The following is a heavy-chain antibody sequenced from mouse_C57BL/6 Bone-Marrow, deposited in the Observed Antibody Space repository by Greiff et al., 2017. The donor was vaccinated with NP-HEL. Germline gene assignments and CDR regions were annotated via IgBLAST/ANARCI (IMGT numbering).Heavy chain of an antibody. V-gene: IGHV1-26*01. CDR1: GYTFTDYY. CDR2: INPNNGGT. D-gene: IGHD1-1*01. Sequence: VQLQQSGPELVKPGASVKISCKASGYTFTDYYMNWVKQSHGKSLEWIGDINPNNGGTSYNQKFKGKATLTVDKSSSTAYMELRSLTSEDSAVWYCARGDYYGSSPYYAMDYWGQGTSGTVSA. J-gene: IGHJ4*01. CDR3: ARGDYYGSSPYYAMDY.